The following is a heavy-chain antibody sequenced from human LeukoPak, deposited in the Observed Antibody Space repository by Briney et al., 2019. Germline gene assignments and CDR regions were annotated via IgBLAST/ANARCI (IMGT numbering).Heavy chain of an antibody. CDR2: IYYSGST. CDR1: GGSISSYY. V-gene: IGHV4-59*01. Sequence: SETLSLTCTVSGGSISSYYWSWIRQPPGKGLEWIGYIYYSGSTNYNPSLKSRVTISVDTSKNQFSLKLSSVTAADTAVYYCARILLSYAFDIWGQGTMVTVSS. CDR3: ARILLSYAFDI. D-gene: IGHD2/OR15-2a*01. J-gene: IGHJ3*02.